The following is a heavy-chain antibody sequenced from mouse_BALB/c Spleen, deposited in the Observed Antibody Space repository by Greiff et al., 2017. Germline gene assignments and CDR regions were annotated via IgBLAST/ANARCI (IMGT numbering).Heavy chain of an antibody. CDR2: IRNKANGYTT. D-gene: IGHD1-1*01. CDR1: GFTFTDYY. V-gene: IGHV7-3*02. Sequence: EVQRVESGGGLVQPGGSLRLSCATSGFTFTDYYMSWVRQHPGKALEWLGFIRNKANGYTTEYSASVKGRFTISRDNSQSILYLQMNTLRAEDRATYYCATNLLRVAMDYWGQGTSVTVSS. CDR3: ATNLLRVAMDY. J-gene: IGHJ4*01.